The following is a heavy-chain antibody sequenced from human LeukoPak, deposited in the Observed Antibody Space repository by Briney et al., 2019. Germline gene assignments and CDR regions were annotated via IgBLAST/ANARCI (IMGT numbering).Heavy chain of an antibody. CDR2: IYTSGST. Sequence: KTSEPLSLTCAVSGGSISSGSYYWSWIRQPAGKGLEWIGRIYTSGSTNYNPSLKSRVTISVDTSKNQFSLELSSVTAADTAVYYCASTSLIDSSGYYPSLRDYWGQGTLVTVSS. V-gene: IGHV4-61*02. D-gene: IGHD3-22*01. J-gene: IGHJ4*02. CDR1: GGSISSGSYY. CDR3: ASTSLIDSSGYYPSLRDY.